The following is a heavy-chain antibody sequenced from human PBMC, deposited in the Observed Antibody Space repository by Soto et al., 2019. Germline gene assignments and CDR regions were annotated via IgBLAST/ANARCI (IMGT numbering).Heavy chain of an antibody. D-gene: IGHD2-15*01. V-gene: IGHV1-69*01. Sequence: QVQLVQSGAEVKKPGSSVKVSCKASGGTFSSYAISWVRQAPGQGLEWMGGIIPIFGTANYAQKFQGRVTITADESTSTAYMELSSLRSEDTAVYYCARTQRAPPVVVAATVNYYYGMDVWGQGTTVTVSS. CDR1: GGTFSSYA. J-gene: IGHJ6*02. CDR2: IIPIFGTA. CDR3: ARTQRAPPVVVAATVNYYYGMDV.